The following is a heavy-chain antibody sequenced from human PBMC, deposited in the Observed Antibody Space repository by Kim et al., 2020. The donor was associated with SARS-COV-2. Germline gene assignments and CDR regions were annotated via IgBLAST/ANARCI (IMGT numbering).Heavy chain of an antibody. V-gene: IGHV4-39*01. D-gene: IGHD6-19*01. J-gene: IGHJ4*02. CDR3: ARRSSGWYRYFDY. Sequence: SNPSHKSRVTISVDTSKNQFSLKLSSVTAADTAVYYCARRSSGWYRYFDYWGQGTLVTVSS.